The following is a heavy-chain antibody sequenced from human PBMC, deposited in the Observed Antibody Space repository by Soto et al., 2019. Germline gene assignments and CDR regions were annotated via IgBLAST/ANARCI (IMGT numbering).Heavy chain of an antibody. Sequence: PGESLKISCKGSGYSFTSYWISWVRQMPGKGLEWTGRIDPSDSYTNYSPSFQGHVTISADKSISTAYLQWSSLKASDTAMYYCARHDDWNYYDSSGYYYVPSRPDDAFDIWGQGTMVTVS. CDR3: ARHDDWNYYDSSGYYYVPSRPDDAFDI. CDR2: IDPSDSYT. CDR1: GYSFTSYW. J-gene: IGHJ3*02. V-gene: IGHV5-10-1*01. D-gene: IGHD3-22*01.